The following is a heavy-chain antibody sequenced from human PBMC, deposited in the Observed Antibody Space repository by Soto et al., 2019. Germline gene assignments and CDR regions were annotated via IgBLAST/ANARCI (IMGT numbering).Heavy chain of an antibody. V-gene: IGHV3-9*01. CDR1: GFTFDDYA. CDR2: ITWNSGSI. Sequence: EVQLVESGGGLVQPGGSLRLSCAASGFTFDDYAMHWVRQAPGKGLEWVSGITWNSGSIGYADSVKGRFTISRDNAKNSLYLQMNSLRAEDTALYYCVKDRASSSSLFDYWGPGTLVTVSS. CDR3: VKDRASSSSLFDY. D-gene: IGHD6-6*01. J-gene: IGHJ4*02.